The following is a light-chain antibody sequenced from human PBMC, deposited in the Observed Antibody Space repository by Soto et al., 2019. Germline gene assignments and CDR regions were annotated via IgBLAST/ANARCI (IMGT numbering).Light chain of an antibody. CDR3: QQRSNWPIT. CDR2: GAS. CDR1: QSINNN. V-gene: IGKV3-15*01. J-gene: IGKJ5*01. Sequence: EIVMTQSPATLSVSPGERATLSCRASQSINNNLAWYQQKPGQAPRLLIYGASTRVTGIPARFSGSGSGTEFTLSISSLQSEDFAVYYCQQRSNWPITFGQGTDWRL.